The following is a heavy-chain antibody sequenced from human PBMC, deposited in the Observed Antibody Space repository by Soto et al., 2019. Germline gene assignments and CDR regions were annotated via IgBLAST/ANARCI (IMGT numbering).Heavy chain of an antibody. CDR2: IYYSGST. CDR1: GGSISSGGYY. V-gene: IGHV4-31*03. Sequence: QVQLQESGPGLVKPSRTLSLTCTVSGGSISSGGYYWSWIRQHPGKGLEWIGYIYYSGSTYYNPSLKSRVTISVDTSKNQFSLKLSSVTAADTAEYYCARGGNSYGHFDYWGQGTLVTVSS. J-gene: IGHJ4*02. D-gene: IGHD5-18*01. CDR3: ARGGNSYGHFDY.